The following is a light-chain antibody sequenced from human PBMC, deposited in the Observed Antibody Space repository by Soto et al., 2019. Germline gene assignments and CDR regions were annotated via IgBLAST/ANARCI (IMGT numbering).Light chain of an antibody. J-gene: IGLJ1*01. V-gene: IGLV2-14*01. CDR2: DVS. CDR3: SSYTSSSTPLV. Sequence: QCVLNQAASGSGAPGQASTISCTGTSSDVGGYNYVSWYQQHPGKAPKLMIYDVSNRPSGVSNRFSGSNSGNTASLTISGLQAEDEADYYCSSYTSSSTPLVFGTGTKVTVL. CDR1: SSDVGGYNY.